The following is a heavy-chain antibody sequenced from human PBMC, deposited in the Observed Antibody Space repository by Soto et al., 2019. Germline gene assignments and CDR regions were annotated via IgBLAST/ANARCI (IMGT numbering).Heavy chain of an antibody. J-gene: IGHJ4*03. CDR3: ARDTGLAPTVWGY. CDR2: VYHSGST. CDR1: GDSIRGGGHY. D-gene: IGHD7-27*01. V-gene: IGHV4-31*03. Sequence: QVQLQESGPGLVKPSQTLSLTCSVSGDSIRGGGHYWNWIRQFPGKGVDWIGYVYHSGSTHYNPSLRGRLTISIDTSKNQFSLRLISVTAAYTALYGCARDTGLAPTVWGYWGHGTQVTVSS.